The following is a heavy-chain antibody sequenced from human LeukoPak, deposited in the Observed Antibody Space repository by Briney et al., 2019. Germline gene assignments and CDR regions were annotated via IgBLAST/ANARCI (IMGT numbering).Heavy chain of an antibody. CDR2: IYYSGST. V-gene: IGHV4-59*08. D-gene: IGHD3-10*01. CDR1: GDSISSYY. CDR3: ARGSGSYYNQPDFDY. Sequence: PSETLSLTCTVSGDSISSYYWSWIRQPPGKGLEWVGYIYYSGSTKYNPSLKSRVTISVDTSKNQFSLKVNSVTAADTAVYYCARGSGSYYNQPDFDYWGRGTLVTVSS. J-gene: IGHJ4*02.